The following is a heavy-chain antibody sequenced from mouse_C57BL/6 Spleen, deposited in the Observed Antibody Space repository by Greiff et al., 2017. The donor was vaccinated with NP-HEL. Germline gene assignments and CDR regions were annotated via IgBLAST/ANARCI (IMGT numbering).Heavy chain of an antibody. J-gene: IGHJ3*01. D-gene: IGHD2-3*01. CDR3: ARLNRGYFSWFAY. CDR2: INPNNGGT. Sequence: EVQLVESGPELVKPGASVKIPCKASGYTFTDYNMDWVKQSHGKSLEWIGDINPNNGGTIYNQKFKGKATLTVDKSSSTAYMELRSLTSEDTAVYYCARLNRGYFSWFAYWGQGTLVTVSA. V-gene: IGHV1-18*01. CDR1: GYTFTDYN.